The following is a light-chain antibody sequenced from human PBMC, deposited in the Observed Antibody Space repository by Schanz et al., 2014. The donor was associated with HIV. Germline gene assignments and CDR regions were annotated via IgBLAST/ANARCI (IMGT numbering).Light chain of an antibody. V-gene: IGLV2-14*01. CDR3: SSYTSSSTPLV. J-gene: IGLJ3*02. Sequence: QSALTQPASVSGSPGQSITISCTGTGNDVGRYNYVSWYQQHPDKAPKLMIFDVSNRPSGVSNRFSGSKSGNTASLTISGLQIEDEADYYCSSYTSSSTPLVFGGGTKLTVL. CDR2: DVS. CDR1: GNDVGRYNY.